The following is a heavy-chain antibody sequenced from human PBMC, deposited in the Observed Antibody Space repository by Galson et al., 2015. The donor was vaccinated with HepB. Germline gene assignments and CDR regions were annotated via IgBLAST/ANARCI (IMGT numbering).Heavy chain of an antibody. D-gene: IGHD3-16*01. Sequence: SLRLSCAASGFTFRSYAMSWVRQAPGKGLEWVSVISGGGDITDYADAVKGRFTVSRDNSRDALFLQMSSLRVDDTAVYYCAGDLLAGLGGDTFEGRGHATTVAVSS. CDR1: GFTFRSYA. CDR3: AGDLLAGLGGDTFEG. V-gene: IGHV3-23*01. J-gene: IGHJ6*02. CDR2: ISGGGDIT.